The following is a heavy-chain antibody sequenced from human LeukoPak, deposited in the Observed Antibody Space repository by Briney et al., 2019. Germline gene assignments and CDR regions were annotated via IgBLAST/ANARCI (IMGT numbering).Heavy chain of an antibody. CDR1: GGSISSYY. D-gene: IGHD3-22*01. Sequence: SETLSLTCTVSGGSISSYYWSWIRQPAGKGLEWIGRIYTSGSTNYNPSLKSRVTISVDTSKNQFSLKLSSVTAADTAVYYCASHYYDSSEGYWGQGTLVTVSS. J-gene: IGHJ4*02. CDR2: IYTSGST. V-gene: IGHV4-4*07. CDR3: ASHYYDSSEGY.